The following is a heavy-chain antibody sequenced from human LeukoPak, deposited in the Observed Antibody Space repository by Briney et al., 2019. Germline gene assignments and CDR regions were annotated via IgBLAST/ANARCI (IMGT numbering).Heavy chain of an antibody. V-gene: IGHV3-48*03. Sequence: GGSLRLSCAASGFTFSTYAMSWVRQAPGKGLEWVSLIGGSGSTTYYADSVKGRFTISRDNAKNSLYLQMNSLRAEDTAVYYCARESGYSYGCFDYWGQGTLVTVSS. D-gene: IGHD5-18*01. CDR3: ARESGYSYGCFDY. CDR1: GFTFSTYA. J-gene: IGHJ4*02. CDR2: IGGSGSTT.